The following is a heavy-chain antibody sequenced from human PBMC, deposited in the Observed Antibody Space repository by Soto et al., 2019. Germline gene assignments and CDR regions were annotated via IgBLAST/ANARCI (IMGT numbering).Heavy chain of an antibody. D-gene: IGHD1-26*01. CDR3: AKAKRYSGGSALVDY. J-gene: IGHJ4*01. CDR2: TSGNGGST. V-gene: IGHV3-23*01. CDR1: GFTFSSYA. Sequence: HPGGSLRLSCAASGFTFSSYAMSWVRQAPGKGLEWVSGTSGNGGSTYYADSVKGRFTISRDNSKNTLFLHMNSLRAEDTAVYYCAKAKRYSGGSALVDYWGHGALVTVSS.